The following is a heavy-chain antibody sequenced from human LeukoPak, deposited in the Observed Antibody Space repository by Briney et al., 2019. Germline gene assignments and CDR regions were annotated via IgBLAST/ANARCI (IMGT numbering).Heavy chain of an antibody. D-gene: IGHD3-16*01. CDR3: ARQNWERLIRGDFDY. CDR2: ISSSGSTI. J-gene: IGHJ4*02. V-gene: IGHV3-48*03. Sequence: GGSLRLSCAASGFTFSRYEMNWVRQAPGKGLEWVSYISSSGSTIYYADSVKGRFTISRDNAKNSLYLQMNSLRAEDTAVYYCARQNWERLIRGDFDYWGQGTLVTVSS. CDR1: GFTFSRYE.